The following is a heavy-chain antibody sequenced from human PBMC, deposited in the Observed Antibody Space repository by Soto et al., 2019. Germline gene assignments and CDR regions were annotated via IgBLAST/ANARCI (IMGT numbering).Heavy chain of an antibody. CDR1: GFTFSRHT. V-gene: IGHV3-30-3*01. CDR2: ISDDGSNT. D-gene: IGHD3-3*01. CDR3: SREVDYDFLRGFNPHPDYFYD. Sequence: QVQLVESGGGVVQPGRSLRLSCAASGFTFSRHTMHWVRQAPGKGLEWVAAISDDGSNTYYADSVKGRFTISRDNSKNPLYLQMNRLRSEDTAGQQCSREVDYDFLRGFNPHPDYFYDWGQGTLVTLSS. J-gene: IGHJ4*03.